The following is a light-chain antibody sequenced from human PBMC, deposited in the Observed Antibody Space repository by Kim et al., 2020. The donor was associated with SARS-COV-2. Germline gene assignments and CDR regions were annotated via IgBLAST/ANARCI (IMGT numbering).Light chain of an antibody. CDR2: GAS. J-gene: IGKJ1*01. CDR1: QSVSSSS. Sequence: EIVLAQSPGTLSLSPGERATLSCRASQSVSSSSLAWYQQKPGQAPRVLIYGASSRATGIPDRFSGSGSGTDFTLTISRLEPEDFAVYYCQQYGSSPWTFGQGTKVDIK. CDR3: QQYGSSPWT. V-gene: IGKV3-20*01.